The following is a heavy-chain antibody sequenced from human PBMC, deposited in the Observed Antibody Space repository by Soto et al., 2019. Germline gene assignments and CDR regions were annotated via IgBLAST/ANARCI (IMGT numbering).Heavy chain of an antibody. CDR1: GFTFSSYE. CDR2: ISSRGSTI. CDR3: ARDRGYSAYGAGNDAFDI. V-gene: IGHV3-48*03. D-gene: IGHD5-12*01. Sequence: LSLSCAASGFTFSSYEMNWVRQAPGKGLEWVSYISSRGSTIYYVDSVKGRFTISRDNAKNSLYLQMNSLRAEDTALYYCARDRGYSAYGAGNDAFDIWGQGTMVTVSS. J-gene: IGHJ3*02.